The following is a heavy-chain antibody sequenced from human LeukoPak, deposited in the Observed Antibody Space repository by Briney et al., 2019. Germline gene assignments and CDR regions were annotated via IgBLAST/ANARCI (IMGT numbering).Heavy chain of an antibody. CDR1: GFTVRSNY. CDR3: ARVSTMIRGMHDTFDV. D-gene: IGHD3-10*01. Sequence: GGSLRLSCAASGFTVRSNYMNWVRQAPGEGLEWVSVIYSGGTTYYADSVKGRFTTSRDNSKNTVYLQMNSLRADDTAVYYCARVSTMIRGMHDTFDVWGRGTVVTVSS. CDR2: IYSGGTT. V-gene: IGHV3-53*01. J-gene: IGHJ3*01.